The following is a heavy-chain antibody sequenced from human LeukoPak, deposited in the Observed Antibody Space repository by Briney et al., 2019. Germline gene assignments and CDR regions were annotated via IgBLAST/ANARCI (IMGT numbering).Heavy chain of an antibody. CDR3: ARALDCTNGVCFGDDAFDI. V-gene: IGHV1-69*02. D-gene: IGHD2-8*01. CDR2: IIPIDGVE. Sequence: SVKISCKASGGTSSSYTISWVRQAPGQGLEWMGRIIPIDGVENYAQKFQGRVTITADKLTSTAYMELSSLRSEDTAVYYCARALDCTNGVCFGDDAFDIWGQGTMVTVSS. J-gene: IGHJ3*02. CDR1: GGTSSSYT.